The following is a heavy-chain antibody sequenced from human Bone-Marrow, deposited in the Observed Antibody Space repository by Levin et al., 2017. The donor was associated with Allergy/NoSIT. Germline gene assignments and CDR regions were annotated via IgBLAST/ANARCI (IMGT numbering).Heavy chain of an antibody. CDR1: GASVSGGDFY. CDR3: ARDSGPHPRVSFDF. V-gene: IGHV4-30-4*01. CDR2: IYRIGLT. Sequence: TASETLSLTCTVSGASVSGGDFYWSWIRQSPGKGLEWIGYIYRIGLTYYNPSLKSRPSISIDTSKNQFSLRLTSVTAADTAVYYCARDSGPHPRVSFDFWGQGTLVTVSS. J-gene: IGHJ4*02. D-gene: IGHD6-25*01.